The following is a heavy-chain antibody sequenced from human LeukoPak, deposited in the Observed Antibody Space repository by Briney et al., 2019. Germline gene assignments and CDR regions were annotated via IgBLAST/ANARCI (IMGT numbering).Heavy chain of an antibody. V-gene: IGHV7-4-1*02. CDR3: ARASVAVTGAFDY. J-gene: IGHJ4*02. CDR2: INTNTGNP. CDR1: GYTFTTYS. Sequence: ASVKVSCKTSGYTFTTYSMNWVRQAPGQGLEWMGWINTNTGNPTFAQGFAGRFVFSLDISVSTAYLQISNLKTEDTAVYYCARASVAVTGAFDYWGQGTLVTVSS. D-gene: IGHD6-19*01.